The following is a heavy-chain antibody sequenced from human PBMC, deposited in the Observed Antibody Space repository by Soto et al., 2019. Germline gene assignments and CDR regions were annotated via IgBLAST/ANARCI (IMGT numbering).Heavy chain of an antibody. V-gene: IGHV4-59*08. Sequence: PSETLSLTCTVSGGSISSYYWSWIRQPPGRGLKWIGYIYYSGSTNYNPSLNSRVTISVDTAKNQFSLKLSSGTAADTAVYYCARSGSCQLLFQYWGQGALVAVSS. J-gene: IGHJ4*02. D-gene: IGHD2-2*01. CDR2: IYYSGST. CDR3: ARSGSCQLLFQY. CDR1: GGSISSYY.